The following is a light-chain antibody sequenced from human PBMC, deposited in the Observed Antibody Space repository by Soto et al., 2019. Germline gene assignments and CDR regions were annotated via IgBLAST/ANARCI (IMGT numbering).Light chain of an antibody. J-gene: IGLJ2*01. CDR2: DVS. Sequence: QSVLTQPRSVSGSPGQSVTISCTGTSSDVGGYNYVSWYQQHPGKAPKLMIYDVSKRPSGVPDRFSGSKSSNTASLTISGLQAEDEADYYCCSYAGSYTFNVVFGGGTKLTVL. CDR1: SSDVGGYNY. V-gene: IGLV2-11*01. CDR3: CSYAGSYTFNVV.